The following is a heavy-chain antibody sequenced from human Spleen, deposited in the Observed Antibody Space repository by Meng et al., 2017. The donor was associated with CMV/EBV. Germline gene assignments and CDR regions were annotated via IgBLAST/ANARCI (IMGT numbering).Heavy chain of an antibody. J-gene: IGHJ6*02. Sequence: ASVKVSCKASGYTFTSYGISWVRQAPGQGLEWMGWISAYNGNTNYAQKLQGRVTMTTDTSTSTAYMELRSLRSDDTAVYYGARDLITMVRGVIEYYYGMDVWGQGTTVTVSS. CDR3: ARDLITMVRGVIEYYYGMDV. CDR2: ISAYNGNT. CDR1: GYTFTSYG. V-gene: IGHV1-18*01. D-gene: IGHD3-10*01.